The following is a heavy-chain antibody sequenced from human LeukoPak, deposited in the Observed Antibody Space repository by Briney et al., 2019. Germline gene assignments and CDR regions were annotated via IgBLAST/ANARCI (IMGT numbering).Heavy chain of an antibody. CDR3: ARHTRGVDTALVQDAFDI. D-gene: IGHD5-18*01. CDR2: IYPDDSDI. CDR1: GYSFTNYW. Sequence: GASLQISSKGSGYSFTNYWIGWVRQMPGKGLECMGIIYPDDSDIRYSPSFQGQVTISADKSVSTAYLQWSSLKASDTAIYYCARHTRGVDTALVQDAFDIWGQGTRVTVSS. J-gene: IGHJ3*02. V-gene: IGHV5-51*01.